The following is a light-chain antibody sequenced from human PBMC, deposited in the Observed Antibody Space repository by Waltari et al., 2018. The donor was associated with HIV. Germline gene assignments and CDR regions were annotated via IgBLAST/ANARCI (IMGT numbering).Light chain of an antibody. V-gene: IGLV3-25*03. Sequence: SYELTHPPSVSVSQGQTARITCSGHALPKQYAYWYQQKPGQAPVLVIYKDSERPSGIPERFSGSSSGTTVTLTISGVQAEDEADYYCQSADSSGTYVFGTGTKVTVL. J-gene: IGLJ1*01. CDR1: ALPKQY. CDR3: QSADSSGTYV. CDR2: KDS.